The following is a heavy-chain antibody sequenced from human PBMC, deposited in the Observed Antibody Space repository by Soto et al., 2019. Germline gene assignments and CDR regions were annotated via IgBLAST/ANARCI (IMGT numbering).Heavy chain of an antibody. CDR3: AASRGPGVVVY. V-gene: IGHV3-74*03. D-gene: IGHD2-15*01. Sequence: QLVESGGDLVQPGGSLRLACAASGATFSNFWMHWVRQPPGEGLVWVSRVNIDGSSTTYADSVRGRFNISRDNAKNTVFLQMNRLRDDATAVYFCAASRGPGVVVYWGQGTLVSVSS. CDR1: GATFSNFW. J-gene: IGHJ4*02. CDR2: VNIDGSST.